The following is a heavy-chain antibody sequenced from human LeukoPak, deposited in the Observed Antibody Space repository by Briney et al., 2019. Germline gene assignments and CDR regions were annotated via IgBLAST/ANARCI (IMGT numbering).Heavy chain of an antibody. CDR1: GGSISSGGYS. D-gene: IGHD3-22*01. J-gene: IGHJ3*02. CDR3: AREGYYDGSGYRMVGAFDI. Sequence: SQTLSLTCAVSGGSISSGGYSWSWIRQPPGKGLEWIGYIYHSGSTYYNPSLKSRVTISVDRSKNQFSLKLSSVTAADTAVYYCAREGYYDGSGYRMVGAFDIWGQGTMVTVSS. V-gene: IGHV4-30-2*01. CDR2: IYHSGST.